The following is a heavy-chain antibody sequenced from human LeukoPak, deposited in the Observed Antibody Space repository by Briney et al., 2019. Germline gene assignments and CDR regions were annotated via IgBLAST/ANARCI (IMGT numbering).Heavy chain of an antibody. CDR2: IYSGGST. V-gene: IGHV3-53*01. CDR1: GFTVSSNY. D-gene: IGHD1-26*01. CDR3: AREPDLVGATPAPALDI. J-gene: IGHJ3*02. Sequence: PGGSLRLSCAASGFTVSSNYMSWVRQAPGKGLEWVSVIYSGGSTYYADSVKGRFTISRDNSKNTLYLQMNSLRAEDTAVYYCAREPDLVGATPAPALDIWGQGTMVTVSS.